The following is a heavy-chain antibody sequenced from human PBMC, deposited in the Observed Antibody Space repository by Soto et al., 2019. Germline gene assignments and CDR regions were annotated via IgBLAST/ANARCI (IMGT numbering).Heavy chain of an antibody. J-gene: IGHJ3*02. CDR1: GFTFSSYA. CDR3: ASDSSSWGNDAFDI. Sequence: QVQLVESGGGVVQLGRSLRLSCAASGFTFSSYAMHWVRQAPGKGLEWVAVISYDGSNKYYADSVKGRFTISRDNSKNTLYLQMNSLRAEDTAVYYCASDSSSWGNDAFDIWGQGTMVTVSS. V-gene: IGHV3-30-3*01. CDR2: ISYDGSNK. D-gene: IGHD6-13*01.